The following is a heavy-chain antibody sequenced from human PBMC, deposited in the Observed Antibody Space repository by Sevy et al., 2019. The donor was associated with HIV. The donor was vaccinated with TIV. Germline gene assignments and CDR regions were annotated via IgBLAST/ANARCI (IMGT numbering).Heavy chain of an antibody. CDR3: ARDGTEVDPRRGSGSLNAFDI. CDR1: GFTFSSYS. V-gene: IGHV3-21*01. Sequence: GGSLRLSCAASGFTFSSYSMNWVRQAPGKGLEWVSSISSSSSYIYYADSVKGRFTISRDNAKNSLYLQMNSLRAEDTAVYYCARDGTEVDPRRGSGSLNAFDIWGQGTMVTVSS. CDR2: ISSSSSYI. D-gene: IGHD3-10*01. J-gene: IGHJ3*02.